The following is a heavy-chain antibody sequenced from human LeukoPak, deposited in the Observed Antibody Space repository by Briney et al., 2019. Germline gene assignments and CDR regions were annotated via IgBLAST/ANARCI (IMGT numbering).Heavy chain of an antibody. D-gene: IGHD3-10*01. CDR3: ARRRITMVRGVKGPFDY. J-gene: IGHJ4*02. Sequence: SETLSLTCTVSGGSISSFSYYWGWIRQPPGKGLEWIGSIYYSGHTYYNPSLKSRVTISVDTSKNKFSLKLSSVTAADTAVYYCARRRITMVRGVKGPFDYWGQGTLVTVSS. CDR1: GGSISSFSYY. V-gene: IGHV4-39*01. CDR2: IYYSGHT.